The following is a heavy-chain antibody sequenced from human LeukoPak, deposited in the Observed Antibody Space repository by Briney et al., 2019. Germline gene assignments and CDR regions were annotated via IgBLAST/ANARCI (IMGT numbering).Heavy chain of an antibody. Sequence: PGGSLRLSCAASGFPFSSYWMSWVRQAPGKGLEGVANIKQDGSEKYYVDSVKGRFTISRDNAKNSLYLQMNSLRAEDTAVYYCAREKVRGYSYGPRAFDYWGQGTLVTVSS. CDR1: GFPFSSYW. J-gene: IGHJ4*02. CDR3: AREKVRGYSYGPRAFDY. D-gene: IGHD5-18*01. CDR2: IKQDGSEK. V-gene: IGHV3-7*03.